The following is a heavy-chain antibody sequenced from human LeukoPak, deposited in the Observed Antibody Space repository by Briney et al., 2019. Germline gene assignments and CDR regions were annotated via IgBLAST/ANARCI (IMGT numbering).Heavy chain of an antibody. Sequence: GGSLRLSCAASGFTFISYWMHWVRQAPGKGLVWVSRINGYGSSTDFADSVKGRFTISRDNAKNTLYLQMSSLRAEDTAVYYCARDAPGNTALDYWGQGNLVTVSS. CDR3: ARDAPGNTALDY. CDR1: GFTFISYW. CDR2: INGYGSST. J-gene: IGHJ4*02. V-gene: IGHV3-74*01. D-gene: IGHD5-18*01.